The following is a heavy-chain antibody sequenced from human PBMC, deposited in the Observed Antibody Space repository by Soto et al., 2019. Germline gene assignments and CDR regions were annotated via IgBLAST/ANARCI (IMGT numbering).Heavy chain of an antibody. CDR1: GFTFSDYG. CDR3: TKDQGISFRASDH. J-gene: IGHJ4*02. Sequence: GGSLRLSCAASGFTFSDYGMHWVRQAPGKGLEWVAVISYDGTIEYYVDSVKGRFTISRDNSKNTLYLQMNSLRLEDTALYYRTKDQGISFRASDHWGQGTLVTVSS. CDR2: ISYDGTIE. D-gene: IGHD3-10*01. V-gene: IGHV3-30*18.